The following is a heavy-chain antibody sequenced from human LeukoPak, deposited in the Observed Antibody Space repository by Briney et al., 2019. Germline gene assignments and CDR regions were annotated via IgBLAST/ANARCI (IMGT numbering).Heavy chain of an antibody. Sequence: SGGSLRLSCAASGFTFSSYGMSWVRQAPGKGLEWVSAISGSGGSTYYADSVKGRFTISRDNSKNTLYLQMNSLRAEDTAVYYCAHPAPPHIAAAGKFDYWGQGTLVTVSS. CDR1: GFTFSSYG. CDR3: AHPAPPHIAAAGKFDY. CDR2: ISGSGGST. V-gene: IGHV3-23*01. J-gene: IGHJ4*02. D-gene: IGHD6-13*01.